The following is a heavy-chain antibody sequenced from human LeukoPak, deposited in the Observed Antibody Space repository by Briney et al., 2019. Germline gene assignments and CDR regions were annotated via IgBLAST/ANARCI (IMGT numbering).Heavy chain of an antibody. CDR1: GFTFSSYS. D-gene: IGHD3-3*02. J-gene: IGHJ3*02. Sequence: PGGSLRLSCAASGFTFSSYSMNWFRQAPGKGLEWVSSISGSSTYIYYADSVKGRFTISRDNAKNSLYLQMNSLRAEDTAVYYCAKKSFSTGAFDIWGQGTMVTVSS. CDR3: AKKSFSTGAFDI. CDR2: ISGSSTYI. V-gene: IGHV3-21*01.